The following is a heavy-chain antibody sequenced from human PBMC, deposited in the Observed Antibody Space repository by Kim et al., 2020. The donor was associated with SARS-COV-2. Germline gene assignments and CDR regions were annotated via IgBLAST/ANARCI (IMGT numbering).Heavy chain of an antibody. V-gene: IGHV4-34*01. Sequence: SETLSLTCAVYGGSFSGYYWSWIRQPPGKGLEWIGEINHSGSTNYNPSLKSRVTISVDTSKNQFSLKLSSVTAADTAVYYCARGLRLMRSPYIPWGQGTLVTVSS. CDR2: INHSGST. CDR3: ARGLRLMRSPYIP. CDR1: GGSFSGYY. J-gene: IGHJ5*02. D-gene: IGHD3-16*01.